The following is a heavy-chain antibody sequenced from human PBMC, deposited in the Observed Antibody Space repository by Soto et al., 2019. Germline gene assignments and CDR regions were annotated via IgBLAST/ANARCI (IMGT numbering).Heavy chain of an antibody. CDR1: GGSISDGYY. CDR3: ARVPTYYQNSIGYQPFHP. J-gene: IGHJ5*02. Sequence: QVQLQESGPGLVKPSQTLSLTCTVSGGSISDGYYWSWIRQHPGKGLEWIGSISYSGSTSYNPSLKSRLTISVDTSKSQFSLKLTSVSAADTAMYYCARVPTYYQNSIGYQPFHPWGQGSLVTVSS. D-gene: IGHD3-22*01. V-gene: IGHV4-31*03. CDR2: ISYSGST.